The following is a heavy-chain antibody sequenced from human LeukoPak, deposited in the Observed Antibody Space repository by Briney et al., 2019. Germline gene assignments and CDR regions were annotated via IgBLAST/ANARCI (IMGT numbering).Heavy chain of an antibody. D-gene: IGHD6-13*01. Sequence: PGGSPRLSCAASGFTFSSYWMHWVRQAPGKGLGWVSRINSDGSSTSYADSVKGRFTISRDNSKNTLYLQMNSLRAEDTAVYYCARLRYSSSWYSSGFDYWGQGALVTVSS. CDR3: ARLRYSSSWYSSGFDY. CDR1: GFTFSSYW. J-gene: IGHJ4*02. CDR2: INSDGSST. V-gene: IGHV3-74*01.